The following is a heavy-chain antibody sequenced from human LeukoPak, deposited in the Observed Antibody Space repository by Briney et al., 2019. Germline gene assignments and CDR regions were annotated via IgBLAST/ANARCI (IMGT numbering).Heavy chain of an antibody. D-gene: IGHD2-2*03. Sequence: GGSLRLSCAASGFTFSSYAMSWVRQAPGKGLEWVSAISGSGGSTYYADSVKGRFTISRDNSKNTLYLQMNSLRAEDTAVYYCAKDPGYCSSTSCYFGYYYYGMDVWGQGTTVTASS. J-gene: IGHJ6*02. CDR2: ISGSGGST. CDR3: AKDPGYCSSTSCYFGYYYYGMDV. V-gene: IGHV3-23*01. CDR1: GFTFSSYA.